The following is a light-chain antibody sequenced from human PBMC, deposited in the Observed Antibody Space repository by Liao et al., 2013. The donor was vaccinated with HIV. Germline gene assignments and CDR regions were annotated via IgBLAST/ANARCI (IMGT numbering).Light chain of an antibody. V-gene: IGLV3-1*01. CDR1: NLGDKY. CDR3: QAWDSSIVV. J-gene: IGLJ2*01. Sequence: SDELTQPPSVSVSPGRTASITCSGANLGDKYISWYQQKPGQSPVLVIYQDSKRPSGIPERFSGSNSGNTATLTISGTQAMDEADYYCQAWDSSIVVFGGGTKLTVL. CDR2: QDS.